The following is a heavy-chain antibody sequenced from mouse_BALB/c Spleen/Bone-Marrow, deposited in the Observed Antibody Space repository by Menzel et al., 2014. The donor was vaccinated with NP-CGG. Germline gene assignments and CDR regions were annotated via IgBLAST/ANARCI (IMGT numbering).Heavy chain of an antibody. CDR2: ISYDGSN. V-gene: IGHV3-6*02. Sequence: VQLKESGPGLVKPSQPLSLTCSVTGYSITSGYYWNWIRQFPGNKLEWMGYISYDGSNDSNPSLKNRISITRDTSKNQFFLKLNSVTTEDTATYYCARGFITTVVPFAYWGQGTLVTVSA. CDR3: ARGFITTVVPFAY. CDR1: GYSITSGYY. D-gene: IGHD1-1*01. J-gene: IGHJ3*01.